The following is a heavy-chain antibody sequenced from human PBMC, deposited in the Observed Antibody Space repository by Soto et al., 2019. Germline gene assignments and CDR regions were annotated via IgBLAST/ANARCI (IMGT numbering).Heavy chain of an antibody. V-gene: IGHV1-8*01. CDR2: MNPNSGNT. Sequence: ASVKVSCKASGYTFTSYDINWVRQATGQGLEWMGWMNPNSGNTGYAQKFQGRVTMTRNTSISTAYMELSSLGSEDTAVYYCARQWLDDGAAFDIWGQGTMVTVSS. CDR3: ARQWLDDGAAFDI. D-gene: IGHD6-19*01. J-gene: IGHJ3*02. CDR1: GYTFTSYD.